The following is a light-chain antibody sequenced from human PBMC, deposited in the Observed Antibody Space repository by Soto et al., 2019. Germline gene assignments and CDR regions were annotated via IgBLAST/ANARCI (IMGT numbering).Light chain of an antibody. CDR3: QQYGSSGT. CDR1: QSVSGD. Sequence: IVMMHSQATLAVSPSEGADLCFRASQSVSGDLAWYQQKPGQAPRLLIYGPSTRATGIPARFSGSGSGTEFTLTISRLEPEDFAVYYCQQYGSSGTSGQGTKVDIK. J-gene: IGKJ1*01. V-gene: IGKV3-15*01. CDR2: GPS.